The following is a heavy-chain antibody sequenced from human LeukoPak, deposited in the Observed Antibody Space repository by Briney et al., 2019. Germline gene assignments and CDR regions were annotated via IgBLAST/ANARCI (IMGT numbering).Heavy chain of an antibody. CDR1: GFTFSSYW. J-gene: IGHJ3*02. D-gene: IGHD1-26*01. V-gene: IGHV3-74*01. CDR3: ARVKLSGLGGIVGAKTAAFDI. CDR2: INSDGSST. Sequence: GGSLRLSCAASGFTFSSYWMHWVRQAPGKGLVWVSRINSDGSSTSYADSVKGRFTISRDNAKNTLYLQMNSLRAEDTAVYYCARVKLSGLGGIVGAKTAAFDIWGQGTMVTVSS.